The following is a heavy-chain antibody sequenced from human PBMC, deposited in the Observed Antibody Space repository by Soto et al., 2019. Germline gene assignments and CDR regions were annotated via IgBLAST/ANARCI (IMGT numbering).Heavy chain of an antibody. CDR3: ARGGLSDYDGSGTTRRYGMDV. Sequence: GASVKVSCKASGGTFSSYAIRWVRQAPGQGLEWMGGIIPISGTTNYAQKFQGWVTMTRDESMSTAYMELSRLRSDDTAVYYRARGGLSDYDGSGTTRRYGMDVWGQGTTVTVSS. V-gene: IGHV1-69*05. D-gene: IGHD3-10*01. CDR2: IIPISGTT. CDR1: GGTFSSYA. J-gene: IGHJ6*02.